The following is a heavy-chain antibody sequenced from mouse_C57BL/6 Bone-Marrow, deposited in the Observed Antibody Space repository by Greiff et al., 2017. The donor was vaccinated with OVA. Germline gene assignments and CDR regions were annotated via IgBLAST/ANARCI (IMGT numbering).Heavy chain of an antibody. CDR1: GYTFTSYW. D-gene: IGHD2-14*01. Sequence: QVQLQQPGAELVRPGTSVKLSCKASGYTFTSYWMHWVKQRPGQGLEWIGVIDPSDSYTNYNQQFKGKATLTVDTSSSTAYMQRSSLTSEDSAVYYCARETTVRYWYGDVWGTGTTVTVSS. J-gene: IGHJ1*03. CDR3: ARETTVRYWYGDV. V-gene: IGHV1-59*01. CDR2: IDPSDSYT.